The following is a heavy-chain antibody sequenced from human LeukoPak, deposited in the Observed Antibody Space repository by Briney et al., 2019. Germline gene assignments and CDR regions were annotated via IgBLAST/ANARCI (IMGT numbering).Heavy chain of an antibody. J-gene: IGHJ4*02. CDR2: ISYDGSNK. D-gene: IGHD1-26*01. Sequence: QPGGSLRLSCAASGFTFSSYGMLWVRQAPGKGLEWVAVISYDGSNKYYADSVKGRFTISRDNSKNTLYLQMNSLRAEDTAVYYCAKAYSGSYDYWGQGTLVTVSS. CDR1: GFTFSSYG. CDR3: AKAYSGSYDY. V-gene: IGHV3-30*18.